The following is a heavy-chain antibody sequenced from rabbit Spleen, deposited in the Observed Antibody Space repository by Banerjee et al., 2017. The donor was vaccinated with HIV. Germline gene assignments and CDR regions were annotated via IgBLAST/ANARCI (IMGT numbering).Heavy chain of an antibody. Sequence: QEQLEESGGGLFQPGGSLALTCTASGFSLNNNNLMCWVRQAPGKGLEWIGCINTGRGGTWYASWAKGRFTISKTASTVDLKMASLTGADTATYFCASGPNYSGTRLDVWAQAPSSPS. D-gene: IGHD1-1*01. J-gene: IGHJ3*01. CDR1: GFSLNNNNL. CDR2: INTGRGGT. V-gene: IGHV1S45*01. CDR3: ASGPNYSGTRLDV.